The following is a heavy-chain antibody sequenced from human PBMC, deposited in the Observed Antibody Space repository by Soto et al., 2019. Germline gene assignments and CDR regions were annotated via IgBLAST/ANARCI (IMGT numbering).Heavy chain of an antibody. CDR3: AHTRAGHRIQEPFEC. D-gene: IGHD6-13*01. CDR2: IYWDEDK. V-gene: IGHV2-5*02. J-gene: IGHJ4*02. Sequence: QITLKESGPTLLKPTQTLTLTCSFSGFSLTSSGAGVGWIRPPPGKALERHAVIYWDEDKRSSPSLRSRLTSTKDTAKGQVVLTMDNLDPADTATYFCAHTRAGHRIQEPFECWGQGTLVTVAS. CDR1: GFSLTSSGAG.